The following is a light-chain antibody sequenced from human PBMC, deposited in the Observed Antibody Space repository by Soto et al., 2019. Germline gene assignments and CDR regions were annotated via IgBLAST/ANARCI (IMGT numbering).Light chain of an antibody. CDR1: QNINNY. J-gene: IGKJ4*01. CDR2: DAS. V-gene: IGKV3-11*01. Sequence: EIELTQSPATLSLSPGERATLSCGASQNINNYLAWYQQKPGQTPRLLIYDASTRATDIPARFSGSGSGTDFTLTISGLEPEDFAVYYCQQRVTWPGTFGGGTKV. CDR3: QQRVTWPGT.